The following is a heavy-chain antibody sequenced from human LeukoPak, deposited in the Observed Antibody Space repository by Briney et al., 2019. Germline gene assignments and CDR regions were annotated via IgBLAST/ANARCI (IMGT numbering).Heavy chain of an antibody. D-gene: IGHD1-26*01. CDR2: IHYSGST. J-gene: IGHJ6*02. V-gene: IGHV4-61*08. CDR1: GGSISSGGYY. Sequence: SETLSLTCTVSGGSISSGGYYWSWIRQHPGKGLEWIGYIHYSGSTNYNPSLKSRVTISVDTSKNQFSLKLSSVTAADTAVYYCARDYPLGATAGMDVWGQGTTVTVSS. CDR3: ARDYPLGATAGMDV.